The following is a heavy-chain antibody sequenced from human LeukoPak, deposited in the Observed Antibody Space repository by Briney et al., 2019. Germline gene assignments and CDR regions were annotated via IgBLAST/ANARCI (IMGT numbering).Heavy chain of an antibody. CDR2: IYTRGST. CDR3: ARGRYCSADICSGGDAFDI. J-gene: IGHJ3*02. Sequence: SQTLSLTCTVSGGSINNYYWSWIRQPAGKGLEWIGRIYTRGSTNYNPSLKSRVTMSVDTSKNQFSLKLSSMTAADTAVYYCARGRYCSADICSGGDAFDIWGQGTMVSVSS. V-gene: IGHV4-4*07. CDR1: GGSINNYY. D-gene: IGHD2-15*01.